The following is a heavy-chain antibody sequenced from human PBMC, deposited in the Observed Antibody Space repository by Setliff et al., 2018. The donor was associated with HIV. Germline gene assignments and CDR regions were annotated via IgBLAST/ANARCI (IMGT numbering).Heavy chain of an antibody. CDR1: GFTFSNYE. V-gene: IGHV3-7*01. Sequence: GGSLRLSCAASGFTFSNYEMNWVRQAPGKGLEWMANIKEDGSEKYYVDSVKGRFTISRDNAKNSLYLQMNSLRAEDTAVYYCARDNGRYFDRGWFDPWGQGALVTVSS. CDR3: ARDNGRYFDRGWFDP. CDR2: IKEDGSEK. J-gene: IGHJ5*02. D-gene: IGHD3-9*01.